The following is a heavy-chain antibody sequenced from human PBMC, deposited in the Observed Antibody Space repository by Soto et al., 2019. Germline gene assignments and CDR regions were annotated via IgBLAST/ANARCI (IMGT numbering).Heavy chain of an antibody. CDR3: ARDMGGYYFEPNDY. Sequence: ASVKVSCKTSGYTFTSYGSSWVRQAPGQGLEWMGWITANNVNTNYAQKFQGRVTMTTDTSTATAYMELRSLRSDDTAVYYCARDMGGYYFEPNDYWGQGTLVTVS. CDR1: GYTFTSYG. V-gene: IGHV1-18*01. J-gene: IGHJ4*02. D-gene: IGHD3-22*01. CDR2: ITANNVNT.